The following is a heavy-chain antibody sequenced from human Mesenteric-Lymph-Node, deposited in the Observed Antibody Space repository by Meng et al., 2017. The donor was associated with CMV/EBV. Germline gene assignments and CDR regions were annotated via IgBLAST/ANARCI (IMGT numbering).Heavy chain of an antibody. CDR3: ARRYIGYCSSTSCYRGAFDI. CDR1: GGSISSSSYY. V-gene: IGHV4-39*07. J-gene: IGHJ3*02. D-gene: IGHD2-2*02. CDR2: IYYSGST. Sequence: SETLSLTCTVSGGSISSSSYYWGRIRQPPGKGLEWIGSIYYSGSTYYNPSLKSRVTISVDTSKNQFSLKLSSVTAADTAVYYCARRYIGYCSSTSCYRGAFDIWGQGTMVTVSS.